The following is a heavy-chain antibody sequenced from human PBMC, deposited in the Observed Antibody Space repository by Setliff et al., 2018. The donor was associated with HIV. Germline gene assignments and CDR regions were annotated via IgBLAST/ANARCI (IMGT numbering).Heavy chain of an antibody. CDR1: GGSISSSSYY. J-gene: IGHJ4*02. Sequence: SETLSLTCTVSGGSISSSSYYWGWIRQPPGKGLEWIGSIYYSGSTYYNPSLKSRVTISVDTSKNQFSLKLSSVTAADTAVYYCARFDGSRVPAADYYFDYWGQGTLVTVS. V-gene: IGHV4-39*01. D-gene: IGHD2-2*01. CDR2: IYYSGST. CDR3: ARFDGSRVPAADYYFDY.